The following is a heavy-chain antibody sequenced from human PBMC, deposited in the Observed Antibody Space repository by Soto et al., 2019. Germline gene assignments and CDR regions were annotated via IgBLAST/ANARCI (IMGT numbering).Heavy chain of an antibody. V-gene: IGHV3-7*03. CDR1: GFTFSSYW. CDR3: ARACRRRYFDL. CDR2: IKQDGSEK. J-gene: IGHJ2*01. Sequence: GGSLRLSCAASGFTFSSYWMSWVRQAPGKWLEWVANIKQDGSEKYYVDSVKGRFTISRDNAKNSLYLQMNSLRAEDKAVYYCARACRRRYFDLWGRGTLVTVSS.